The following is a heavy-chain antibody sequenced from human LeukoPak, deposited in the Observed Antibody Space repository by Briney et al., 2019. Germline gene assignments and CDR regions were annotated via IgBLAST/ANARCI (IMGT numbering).Heavy chain of an antibody. CDR2: INHSGST. D-gene: IGHD3-10*01. CDR1: GGSFSGYY. J-gene: IGHJ5*02. V-gene: IGHV4-34*01. Sequence: PSETLSLTCAVYGGSFSGYYWSWIRQPPGKGLEWIGEINHSGSTNYNPSLKSRVTISVDTSKNQFSLRLSSMTAADTAMYLCAGHGWDYDPGTYYTFDPWGQGTLVTVSS. CDR3: AGHGWDYDPGTYYTFDP.